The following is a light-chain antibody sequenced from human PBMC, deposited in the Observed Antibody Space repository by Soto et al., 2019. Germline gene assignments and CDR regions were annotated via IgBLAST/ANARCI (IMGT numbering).Light chain of an antibody. V-gene: IGKV1-5*01. CDR2: DAS. CDR1: QSISNW. CDR3: QPYNNWPLT. J-gene: IGKJ4*01. Sequence: DIQMTHSPSTLSASVGDRVTITCRASQSISNWLAWYQQKPGKAPKFLIYDASSLESGVPSRFRGSGSGNEFTLTISSLQTDDFAVYYCQPYNNWPLTFGGGTKVEIX.